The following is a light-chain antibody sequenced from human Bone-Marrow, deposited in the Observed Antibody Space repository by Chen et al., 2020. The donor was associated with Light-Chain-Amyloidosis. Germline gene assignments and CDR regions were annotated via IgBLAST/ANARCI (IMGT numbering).Light chain of an antibody. CDR3: SSYTITNTLV. J-gene: IGLJ1*01. CDR2: EVT. Sequence: QSALTQPASVSGSPGQSITISCTGTSSDVGGDNHVSWYQQHPDKAPKLMSYEVTNRPSGVPDRFSGSKSDNTASLTISGLQTEDEADYFCSSYTITNTLVFGSGTRVTVL. CDR1: SSDVGGDNH. V-gene: IGLV2-14*01.